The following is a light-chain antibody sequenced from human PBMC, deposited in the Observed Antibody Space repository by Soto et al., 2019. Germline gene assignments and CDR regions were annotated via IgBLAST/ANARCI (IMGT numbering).Light chain of an antibody. CDR3: CSYAGSNTLL. Sequence: QSALTQPRSVSGSPGQSVTISCTGTSSDVGAYTYVSWYQQHPGKAPKVIIYDVTKRPSGVPDRFSGSKSDNTASLSISGLQAEDDADYYCCSYAGSNTLLFGGGTKLTVL. J-gene: IGLJ2*01. CDR2: DVT. CDR1: SSDVGAYTY. V-gene: IGLV2-11*01.